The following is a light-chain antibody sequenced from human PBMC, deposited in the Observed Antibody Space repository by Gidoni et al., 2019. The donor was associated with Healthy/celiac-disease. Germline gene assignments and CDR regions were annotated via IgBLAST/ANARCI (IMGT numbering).Light chain of an antibody. CDR1: SSNIVSNY. Sequence: QSVLTQPPSASGTPGQRVTISCSGSSSNIVSNYVYLYQQLPGTAPKLLIYRNNQRPSGVPDRFSGSKSGTSASLAIIGLRSEDEADYYCAAWDDSLSGVVFGGGTKLTVL. CDR3: AAWDDSLSGVV. J-gene: IGLJ2*01. V-gene: IGLV1-47*01. CDR2: RNN.